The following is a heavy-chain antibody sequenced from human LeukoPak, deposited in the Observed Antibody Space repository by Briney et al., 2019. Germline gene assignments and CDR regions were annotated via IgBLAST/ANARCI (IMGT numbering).Heavy chain of an antibody. CDR1: GFTFSSYA. Sequence: GGSLRLSCAASGFTFSSYATHWVRQAPGKGLEWVAVISYDGSNKYYADSVKGRFTISRDNSKNTLYLQMKSLRAEDTAVYYCAKGTYSSSPRDYWGQGTLVTVSS. CDR3: AKGTYSSSPRDY. J-gene: IGHJ4*02. CDR2: ISYDGSNK. V-gene: IGHV3-30-3*01. D-gene: IGHD6-6*01.